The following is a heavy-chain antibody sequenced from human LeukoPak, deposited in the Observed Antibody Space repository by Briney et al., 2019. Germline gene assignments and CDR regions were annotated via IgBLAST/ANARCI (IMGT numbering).Heavy chain of an antibody. V-gene: IGHV3-23*01. J-gene: IGHJ4*02. D-gene: IGHD6-6*01. CDR2: ISGSGGST. Sequence: GGSLRLSCAASGFTFSSYAMSWVRQAPGKGLEWVSAISGSGGSTYYADSVKGRFTISRDNAKNSLYLQMNSLRAEDTAVYYCARVPAAPTYYFDYWGQGTLVTVSS. CDR1: GFTFSSYA. CDR3: ARVPAAPTYYFDY.